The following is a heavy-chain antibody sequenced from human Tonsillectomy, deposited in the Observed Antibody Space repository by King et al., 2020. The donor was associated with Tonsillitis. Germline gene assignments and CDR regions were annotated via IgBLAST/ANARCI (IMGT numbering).Heavy chain of an antibody. V-gene: IGHV3-23*04. CDR1: GFTLSSYA. CDR3: AKEGPITQVLGVPLYFDY. CDR2: ISGSGGST. D-gene: IGHD3-3*01. J-gene: IGHJ4*02. Sequence: VQLVESGGGLVQPGGSLRLSCTASGFTLSSYAMSWVRQAPGKGLEWVSAISGSGGSTYYADSVKGRFTISRDNSKNTLYLQMNSLRAEDTAVYYCAKEGPITQVLGVPLYFDYWGRGTLVTVSS.